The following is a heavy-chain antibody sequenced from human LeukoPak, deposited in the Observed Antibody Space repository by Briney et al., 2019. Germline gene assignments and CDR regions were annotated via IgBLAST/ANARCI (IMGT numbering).Heavy chain of an antibody. CDR2: ISYDGSNK. Sequence: GGSLRLSCAASGFTFSSYGMHWVRQAPGKGLEWVAVISYDGSNKYYADSVKGRFTISRDNSKNTLYRQMNSLRAEDTAVYYRAGPRGSGGYWGQGTLVTVSS. J-gene: IGHJ4*02. V-gene: IGHV3-30*03. CDR3: AGPRGSGGY. D-gene: IGHD4-23*01. CDR1: GFTFSSYG.